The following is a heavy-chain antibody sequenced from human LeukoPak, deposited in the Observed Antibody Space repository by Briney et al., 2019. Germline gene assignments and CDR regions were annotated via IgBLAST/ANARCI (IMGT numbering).Heavy chain of an antibody. V-gene: IGHV1-18*01. CDR1: GYTFTSYG. CDR3: AREGIAADRPFDI. J-gene: IGHJ3*02. D-gene: IGHD6-13*01. CDR2: ISAYNGNT. Sequence: ASVKVSCKASGYTFTSYGISWVRQAPGQGLEWMGWISAYNGNTSYAQKFQGRVTMTRDTSTSTVYMELSSLRSEDTAVYYCAREGIAADRPFDIWGQGTMVTVSS.